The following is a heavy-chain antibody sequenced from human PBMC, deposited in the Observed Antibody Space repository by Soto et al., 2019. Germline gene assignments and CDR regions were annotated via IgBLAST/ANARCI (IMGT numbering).Heavy chain of an antibody. CDR3: AREGHAMADYGAFDY. CDR2: IIPILGIA. CDR1: GGTFSSYT. Sequence: QVQLVQSGAEVKKPGSSVKVSCKASGGTFSSYTISWVRQAPGQGLEWMGRIIPILGIANYAQKFQGRVTITADKSTSTAYMELSSLRSEDTAVYYCAREGHAMADYGAFDYWGQGTLVTVSS. J-gene: IGHJ4*02. D-gene: IGHD4-17*01. V-gene: IGHV1-69*08.